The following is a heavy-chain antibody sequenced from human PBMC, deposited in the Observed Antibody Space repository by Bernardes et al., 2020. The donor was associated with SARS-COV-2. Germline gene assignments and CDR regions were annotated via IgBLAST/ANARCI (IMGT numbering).Heavy chain of an antibody. CDR2: IKSDGSEK. Sequence: GSLRLSCAASEFTFSNYWMSWVRQAPGKGLEWVAIIKSDGSEKYYVDSVKGRFTISRDNAKNSLYLHMNSLRAEDTAVYYCARDWGTFYYDGTGHDRLDVWGQGTTVTVSS. CDR3: ARDWGTFYYDGTGHDRLDV. CDR1: EFTFSNYW. J-gene: IGHJ6*02. D-gene: IGHD3-22*01. V-gene: IGHV3-7*01.